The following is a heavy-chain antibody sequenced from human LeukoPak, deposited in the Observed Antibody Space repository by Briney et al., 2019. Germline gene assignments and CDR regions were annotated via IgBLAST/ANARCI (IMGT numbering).Heavy chain of an antibody. CDR1: GGSFSGYY. CDR3: ARGHYYGSGSYLGHYYYYGMDV. CDR2: TNHSGST. Sequence: SETLSLTCAVYGGSFSGYYWSWIRQPPGKGLEWIGETNHSGSTNYNPSLKSRVTISVDTSKNQFSLKLSSVTAADTAVYYCARGHYYGSGSYLGHYYYYGMDVWGQGTTVTVSS. V-gene: IGHV4-34*01. J-gene: IGHJ6*02. D-gene: IGHD3-10*01.